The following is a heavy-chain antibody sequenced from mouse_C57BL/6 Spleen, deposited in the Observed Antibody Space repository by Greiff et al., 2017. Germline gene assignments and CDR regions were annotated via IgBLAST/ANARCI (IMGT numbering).Heavy chain of an antibody. CDR3: ARSTTGGASMDY. CDR2: IDPSDSYT. D-gene: IGHD1-1*01. Sequence: QVQLQQPGAELVMPGASVKLSCKASGYTFTSYWMHWVKQRPGQGLEWIGEIDPSDSYTNYNQKFKGKSTLTVDKSSSTADMQLSSLTSEDSAVYYCARSTTGGASMDYWGQGTSVTVSS. V-gene: IGHV1-69*01. J-gene: IGHJ4*01. CDR1: GYTFTSYW.